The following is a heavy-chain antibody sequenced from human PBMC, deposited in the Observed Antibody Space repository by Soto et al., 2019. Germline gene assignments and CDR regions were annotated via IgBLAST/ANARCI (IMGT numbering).Heavy chain of an antibody. D-gene: IGHD3-3*01. J-gene: IGHJ4*02. CDR3: ARGYYDFWSGSPYYFDY. CDR2: IGSSSSYI. Sequence: EVQLVESGGGLVKPGGSLRLSCAASGFTFSSYSMNWVRQAPGKGLEWVSSIGSSSSYIYYADSVKGRFTISRDNAKNSLYLQMNSLRAEDTAVYYCARGYYDFWSGSPYYFDYWGQGTLVTVSS. CDR1: GFTFSSYS. V-gene: IGHV3-21*01.